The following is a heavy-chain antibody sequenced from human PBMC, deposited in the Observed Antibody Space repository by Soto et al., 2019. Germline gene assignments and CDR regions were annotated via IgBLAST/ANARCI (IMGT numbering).Heavy chain of an antibody. D-gene: IGHD3-3*02. V-gene: IGHV3-48*03. CDR2: ISASGLTI. J-gene: IGHJ4*02. CDR3: ARSPFLECN. CDR1: GFNFSAYE. Sequence: GGSLRLSCAASGFNFSAYEMNWVRQAPGKGLEWVSYISASGLTIYYADSVKGRFTISRDNAKNSLYLQMNSLRAEDTAVYYCARSPFLECNWAQGTLVTVSS.